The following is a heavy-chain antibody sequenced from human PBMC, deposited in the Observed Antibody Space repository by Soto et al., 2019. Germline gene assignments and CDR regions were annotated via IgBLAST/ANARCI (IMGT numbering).Heavy chain of an antibody. Sequence: QPGGSLRLSCAASRFTFSSYAMHWVRQAPGKGLEWVAVISYDGSNKYYADSVKGRFTISRDNSKNTLYLQMNSLRAEDTAVYYCARTENDILNPWFDPWGQGTLVTVSS. D-gene: IGHD1-1*01. CDR3: ARTENDILNPWFDP. CDR1: RFTFSSYA. J-gene: IGHJ5*02. CDR2: ISYDGSNK. V-gene: IGHV3-30-3*01.